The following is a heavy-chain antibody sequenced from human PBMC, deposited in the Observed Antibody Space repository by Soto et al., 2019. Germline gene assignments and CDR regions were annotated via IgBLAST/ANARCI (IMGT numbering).Heavy chain of an antibody. CDR2: INHSGST. J-gene: IGHJ4*02. D-gene: IGHD2-2*01. CDR1: GLTFSCYG. V-gene: IGHV4-34*01. Sequence: WGSLRLTCAVSGLTFSCYGLRWVRQAPGKGLEWVGEINHSGSTNYNPALTRRVTISVNTSKNQFSLKLSSVTAADTAVYYCASGRDCSSTSCRYFDYWGQGTLVTVSS. CDR3: ASGRDCSSTSCRYFDY.